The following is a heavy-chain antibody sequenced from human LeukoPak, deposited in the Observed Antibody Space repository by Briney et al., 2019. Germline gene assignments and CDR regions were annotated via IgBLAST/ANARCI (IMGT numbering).Heavy chain of an antibody. Sequence: SETLSLTCTVSGGSISSGGYYWSWIRQPPGKGLEWIGYIYHSGSSYYNPSLKSRVTISVDTSKNQFSLKLSSVTAADTAVYYCARLHWGSLDYYYGMDVWGQGTTVTVSS. D-gene: IGHD7-27*01. CDR3: ARLHWGSLDYYYGMDV. V-gene: IGHV4-30-2*01. CDR2: IYHSGSS. J-gene: IGHJ6*02. CDR1: GGSISSGGYY.